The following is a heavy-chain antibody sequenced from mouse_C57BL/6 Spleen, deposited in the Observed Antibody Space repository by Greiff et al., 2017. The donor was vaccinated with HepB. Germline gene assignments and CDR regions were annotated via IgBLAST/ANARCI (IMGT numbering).Heavy chain of an antibody. J-gene: IGHJ2*01. CDR3: ARGGYYLGY. V-gene: IGHV1-18*01. CDR1: GYTFTDYY. CDR2: INPNNGGT. Sequence: EVQLQQSGPELVKPGASVKISCKASGYTFTDYYMHWVKQSPGKSLEWIGDINPNNGGTKYNQKFKGKATLTVDKSSSTAYMELRSLTSEDTAVYYRARGGYYLGYWGQGTTLTVSS.